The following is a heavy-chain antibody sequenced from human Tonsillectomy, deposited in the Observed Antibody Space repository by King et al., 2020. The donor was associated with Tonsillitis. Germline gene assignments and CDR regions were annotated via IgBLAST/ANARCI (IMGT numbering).Heavy chain of an antibody. J-gene: IGHJ4*02. CDR2: ITPIFATA. Sequence: QLVQSGAEVKKPGSSVMVSCKASGVTFSTYAISWVRQAPGQGLEWMGGITPIFATANYAQKFQGRVTITAVQSTSTAYMELISLTSEDTAVYYCARTMIRGVIPFLGFDYWGQGPLVTVSS. D-gene: IGHD3-10*01. V-gene: IGHV1-69*12. CDR1: GVTFSTYA. CDR3: ARTMIRGVIPFLGFDY.